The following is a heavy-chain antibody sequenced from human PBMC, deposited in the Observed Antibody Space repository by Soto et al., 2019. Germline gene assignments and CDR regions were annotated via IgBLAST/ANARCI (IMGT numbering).Heavy chain of an antibody. J-gene: IGHJ5*02. V-gene: IGHV4-31*03. CDR2: VYYSGTT. D-gene: IGHD3-10*01. CDR1: GAPINRGGSY. CDR3: ARGKGSGRAGDWFDR. Sequence: QVQLQESGPGLVKPSQTLSLTCTVFGAPINRGGSYWSWIRLLRGRGLERMGYVYYSGTTYYNPSFKCRNNFPVDRSKTRYSLRLRSVTAADSAVYYCARGKGSGRAGDWFDRWGRGTLVIVSS.